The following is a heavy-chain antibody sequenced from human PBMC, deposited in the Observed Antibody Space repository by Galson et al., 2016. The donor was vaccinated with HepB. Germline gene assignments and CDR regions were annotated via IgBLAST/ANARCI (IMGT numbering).Heavy chain of an antibody. D-gene: IGHD1/OR15-1a*01. CDR1: GDSINDYY. CDR3: ARVAQVPYWNIDY. V-gene: IGHV4-59*01. Sequence: ETLSLTCTVSGDSINDYYWSWIRQPPGKGLEWLGQIYYTGSANYNPSLKSRVTMSLDTSNNQFSLRLTSVTAADTALYFCARVAQVPYWNIDYWGRGTLVAVSS. CDR2: IYYTGSA. J-gene: IGHJ4*02.